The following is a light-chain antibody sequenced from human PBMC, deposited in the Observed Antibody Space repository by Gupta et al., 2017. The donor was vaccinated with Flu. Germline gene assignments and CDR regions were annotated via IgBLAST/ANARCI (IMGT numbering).Light chain of an antibody. CDR3: QQSYEIPYT. Sequence: PSSLSASVGDRVTITCRASQSISSYLNWYQQKPGKAPDLLIYAASTVQSRVPSRFSGSGSGTDFTLIISSLQPEDFAIYYCQQSYEIPYTFGQGTXLEI. CDR1: QSISSY. J-gene: IGKJ2*01. CDR2: AAS. V-gene: IGKV1-39*01.